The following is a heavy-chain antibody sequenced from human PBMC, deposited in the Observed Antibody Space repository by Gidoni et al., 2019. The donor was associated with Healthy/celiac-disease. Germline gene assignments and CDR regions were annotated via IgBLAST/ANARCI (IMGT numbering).Heavy chain of an antibody. CDR2: ISWNSGSI. J-gene: IGHJ6*02. CDR1: GFPFDDYA. Sequence: EVQLVESGGGLVQPGRSLRLSCAASGFPFDDYAMHWVRQAPGKGLEWVSGISWNSGSIGYADSVKGRFTISRDNAKNSLYLQMNSLRAEDTALYYCAKDIGRGDYYYYYGMDVWGQGTTVTVSS. V-gene: IGHV3-9*01. D-gene: IGHD3-10*01. CDR3: AKDIGRGDYYYYYGMDV.